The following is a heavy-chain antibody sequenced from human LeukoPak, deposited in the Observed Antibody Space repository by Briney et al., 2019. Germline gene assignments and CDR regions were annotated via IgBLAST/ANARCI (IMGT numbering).Heavy chain of an antibody. CDR1: GGSITSYY. D-gene: IGHD6-13*01. CDR3: ARDSSSWSGYFDY. CDR2: IYSSGTT. J-gene: IGHJ4*02. Sequence: SETLSLTCTVSGGSITSYYWSWLRQPAGKGLEWIGRIYSSGTTNYNPSLKSRVTMSIDTSKTQFSLKLSSVTAADTALYYCARDSSSWSGYFDYWGQGTLVTVSS. V-gene: IGHV4-4*07.